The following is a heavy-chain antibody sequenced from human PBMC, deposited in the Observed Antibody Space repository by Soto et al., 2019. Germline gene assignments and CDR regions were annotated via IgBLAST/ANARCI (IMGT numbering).Heavy chain of an antibody. CDR3: GRVDWNTGAD. CDR1: GLTFNDYW. V-gene: IGHV3-74*01. CDR2: IRCGASGT. J-gene: IGHJ4*02. Sequence: EVRLVESGGGLVQPGGSLRLSCVASGLTFNDYWIHWVRQAPGKGLIWVSGIRCGASGTDYADSVKGRFTISRDNAKNTVFLQMNNLRAEDSAVYYCGRVDWNTGADWGQGTLVTVSS. D-gene: IGHD1-1*01.